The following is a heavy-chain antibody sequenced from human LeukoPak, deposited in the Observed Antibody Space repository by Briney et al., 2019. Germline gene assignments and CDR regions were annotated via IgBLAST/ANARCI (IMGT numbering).Heavy chain of an antibody. D-gene: IGHD2-15*01. Sequence: GASVKVSCKASGYTLTSYYMQWVRQAPGQGLEWMGIINPNGATTSSARKFQGRVTMTRDTSTSTVYMELRSLTSEDTAVYYCARVDCSGGSCYRFDYWGQGTLVTVSS. CDR3: ARVDCSGGSCYRFDY. V-gene: IGHV1-46*01. CDR1: GYTLTSYY. J-gene: IGHJ4*02. CDR2: INPNGATT.